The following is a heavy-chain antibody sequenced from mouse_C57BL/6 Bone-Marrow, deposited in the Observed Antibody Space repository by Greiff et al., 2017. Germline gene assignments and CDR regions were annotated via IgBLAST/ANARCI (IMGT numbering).Heavy chain of an antibody. CDR3: ARHYGSSYFYAMDY. Sequence: EVMLVESEGGLVQPGSSMKLSCTASGFTFTDYYMAWVRQVPEKGLEWVANINYDGSSTYYLYSLKRRFIISRANAKNILYLQMSSLKSEDTATYYCARHYGSSYFYAMDYWGQGTSVTVSS. D-gene: IGHD1-1*01. CDR2: INYDGSST. J-gene: IGHJ4*01. V-gene: IGHV5-16*01. CDR1: GFTFTDYY.